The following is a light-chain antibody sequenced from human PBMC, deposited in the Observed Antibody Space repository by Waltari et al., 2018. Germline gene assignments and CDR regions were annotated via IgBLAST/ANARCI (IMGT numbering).Light chain of an antibody. V-gene: IGKV3-11*01. Sequence: SCRASQIVRNYLAWYQQKPGQAPRLLIYGASNRATGIPARFSGSGSGTDFTLTISSLEPEDSAIYYCQQRSNWPLTFGGGTKVEIK. CDR3: QQRSNWPLT. CDR2: GAS. J-gene: IGKJ4*01. CDR1: QIVRNY.